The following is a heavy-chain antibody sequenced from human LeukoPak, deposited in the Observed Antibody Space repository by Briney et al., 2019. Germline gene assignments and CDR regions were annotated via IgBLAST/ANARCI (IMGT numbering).Heavy chain of an antibody. D-gene: IGHD3-10*01. J-gene: IGHJ6*04. CDR2: ISYDGSNK. Sequence: GRSLRLSCAASGFTFSSYAMHWVRQAPGKGLEWVAVISYDGSNKYYADSVKGRFTISRDNSENTLYLQMNSLRAEDTAVYYCARDRIKYYYGSGSYYNPLYYYGMDVWGKGTTVTVSS. CDR3: ARDRIKYYYGSGSYYNPLYYYGMDV. V-gene: IGHV3-30*04. CDR1: GFTFSSYA.